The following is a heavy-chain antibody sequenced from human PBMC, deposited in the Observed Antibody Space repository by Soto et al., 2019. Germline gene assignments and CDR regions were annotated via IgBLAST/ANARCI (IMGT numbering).Heavy chain of an antibody. Sequence: QITLRESGPTLVKPTQPLTLTCTFSGFSLSTSGVGVGWIRQPPGKPLACLALTYWDDDKRYTPSLKNRHTSTEFTAKNQMGLTRTNMDPVDAATYSGARRPLILPGYYSGGGAFDIWGQGTMVTVSS. J-gene: IGHJ3*02. V-gene: IGHV2-5*02. CDR1: GFSLSTSGVG. CDR3: ARRPLILPGYYSGGGAFDI. CDR2: TYWDDDK. D-gene: IGHD3-9*01.